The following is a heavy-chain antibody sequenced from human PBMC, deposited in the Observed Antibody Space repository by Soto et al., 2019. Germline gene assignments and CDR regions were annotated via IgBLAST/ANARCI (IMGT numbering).Heavy chain of an antibody. CDR3: ARTIPDCSGGSCYEYGYYGKSNWFDP. Sequence: TLSLTCTVSGGSISSGGYYWSWIRQHPGKGLEWIGYIYYSGSTYYNPSLKSRVTISVDTSKNQFSLKLSSVTAADTAVYYCARTIPDCSGGSCYEYGYYGKSNWFDPWGQGALVTVSS. D-gene: IGHD2-15*01. J-gene: IGHJ5*02. V-gene: IGHV4-31*03. CDR1: GGSISSGGYY. CDR2: IYYSGST.